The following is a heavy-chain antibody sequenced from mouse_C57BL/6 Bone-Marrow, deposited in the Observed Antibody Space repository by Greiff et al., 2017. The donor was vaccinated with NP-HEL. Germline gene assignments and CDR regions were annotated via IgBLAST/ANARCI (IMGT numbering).Heavy chain of an antibody. CDR2: ISYSGST. Sequence: EVNVVESGPGLAKPSQTLSLTCSVTGYSITSDYWNWIRKFPGNKLEYMGYISYSGSTYYNPSLKSRISITRDTSKNQYYLQLNSVTTEDTATYYCARNYGNPYWYFDVWGTGTTVTVSS. D-gene: IGHD2-1*01. J-gene: IGHJ1*03. CDR3: ARNYGNPYWYFDV. V-gene: IGHV3-8*01. CDR1: GYSITSDY.